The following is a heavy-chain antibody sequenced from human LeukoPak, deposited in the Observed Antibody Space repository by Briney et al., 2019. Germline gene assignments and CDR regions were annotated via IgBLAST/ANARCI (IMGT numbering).Heavy chain of an antibody. V-gene: IGHV3-21*01. J-gene: IGHJ4*02. CDR2: ISSSSSYI. CDR3: ARELIGVVPAATNDY. CDR1: GFTFSSYS. D-gene: IGHD2-2*01. Sequence: GGSLRLSCAASGFTFSSYSMNWVRQAPGKGLEWVSSISSSSSYIYYADSVKGRFTISRDNAKNSLYLQMNSLRAEDTAVYYCARELIGVVPAATNDYWDQGTPVTVSS.